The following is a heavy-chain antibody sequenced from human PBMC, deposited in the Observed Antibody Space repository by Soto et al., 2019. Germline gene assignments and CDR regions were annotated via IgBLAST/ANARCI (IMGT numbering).Heavy chain of an antibody. CDR1: GYTFTSCG. Sequence: GSSVKVSCKASGYTFTSCGMNWVRQAPGQRLDWMGWINGGNGDTKYSERFQDRVTLTRDTSANTGYMELSSLTSEDTAIYYCASGPLSLYSADFRWGRATPVTLSS. CDR3: ASGPLSLYSADFR. CDR2: INGGNGDT. V-gene: IGHV1-3*01. D-gene: IGHD6-13*01. J-gene: IGHJ4*02.